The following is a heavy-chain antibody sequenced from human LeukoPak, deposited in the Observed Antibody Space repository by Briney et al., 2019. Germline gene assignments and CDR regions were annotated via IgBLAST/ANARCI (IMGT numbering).Heavy chain of an antibody. CDR2: ISYDGSNK. CDR1: GFTFSSYA. CDR3: ASGLYCDIVTGYSYYVDY. V-gene: IGHV3-30*04. D-gene: IGHD3-9*01. Sequence: GGSLRLSCAASGFTFSSYAMHWVRQAPGKGLEWVAVISYDGSNKYYADSVKGRFTISRDNSKNTLCLQMNSLRAEDTAVYYCASGLYCDIVTGYSYYVDYWGQGTLVTVSS. J-gene: IGHJ4*02.